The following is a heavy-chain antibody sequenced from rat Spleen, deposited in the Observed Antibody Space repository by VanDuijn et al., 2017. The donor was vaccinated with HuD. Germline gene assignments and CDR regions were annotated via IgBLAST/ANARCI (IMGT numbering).Heavy chain of an antibody. CDR1: GFTFSNFP. Sequence: EVQLVESGGGLVQPGRSLKLSCVASGFTFSNFPLAWVRQAPTKGLEWVATISTSGAGTYYRDSVKGRFTISRDNATNTLYLQMDSLRSEDTATYYCARQEDYEPVDDWGQGVMVTVSS. CDR2: ISTSGAGT. D-gene: IGHD1-12*01. V-gene: IGHV5S23*01. CDR3: ARQEDYEPVDD. J-gene: IGHJ2*01.